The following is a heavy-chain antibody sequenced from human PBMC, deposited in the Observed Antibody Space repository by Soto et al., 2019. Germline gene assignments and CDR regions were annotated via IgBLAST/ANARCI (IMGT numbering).Heavy chain of an antibody. Sequence: QLHLHESGPGLVKPSETLSLTCTVSGGSISTSTYFWDWIRQPPGKGLEWIGSIYYIGNTYYNPSLKSRVTISIATSENQFSLRLNSVTAADTAVYFCARRGSAVSVATGFDPWGQGTPVTVSS. CDR1: GGSISTSTYF. J-gene: IGHJ5*02. CDR3: ARRGSAVSVATGFDP. CDR2: IYYIGNT. D-gene: IGHD1-1*01. V-gene: IGHV4-39*01.